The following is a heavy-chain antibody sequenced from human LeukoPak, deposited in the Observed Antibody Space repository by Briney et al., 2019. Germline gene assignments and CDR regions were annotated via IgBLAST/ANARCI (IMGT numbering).Heavy chain of an antibody. V-gene: IGHV4-61*01. D-gene: IGHD5-24*01. CDR1: GGTVSSGSYN. CDR3: AGSQDVYSQFDY. CDR2: IYYTGNT. Sequence: SETLSLTCTVCGGTVSSGSYNWSWIRQPPGKGLEWIGYIYYTGNTHYSPSLKSRVTMSVDTSKNQFSLKLSSVTAADPALYFCAGSQDVYSQFDYWGQGALVTVSS. J-gene: IGHJ4*02.